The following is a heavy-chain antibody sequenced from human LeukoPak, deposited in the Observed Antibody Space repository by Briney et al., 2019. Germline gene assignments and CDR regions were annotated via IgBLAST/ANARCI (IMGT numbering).Heavy chain of an antibody. CDR1: GFTVSNNY. V-gene: IGHV3-53*01. D-gene: IGHD1-26*01. J-gene: IGHJ2*01. Sequence: GGSLRLSCAASGFTVSNNYMSWVRQAPGKGLKGVSIIYSGGSTYYADSVKGRFTISRDDSKNTLYLQMNNLRADDTAVHYCARDGGYGSYVSPSNWYFDLWGRGTLVTVSS. CDR3: ARDGGYGSYVSPSNWYFDL. CDR2: IYSGGST.